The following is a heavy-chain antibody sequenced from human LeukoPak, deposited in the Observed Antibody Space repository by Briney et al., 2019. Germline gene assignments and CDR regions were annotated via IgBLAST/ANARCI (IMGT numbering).Heavy chain of an antibody. CDR2: ISYDGSNK. D-gene: IGHD4-17*01. CDR3: ARALGDPGYFDY. J-gene: IGHJ4*02. Sequence: AGGSLRLSCAASGFTFSSYAMHWVRQAPGKGLEWVAVISYDGSNKYYADSVKGRFTISRDNSKNTLYLQMNSLRAEDTAVYYCARALGDPGYFDYWGQGTLVTVSS. CDR1: GFTFSSYA. V-gene: IGHV3-30-3*01.